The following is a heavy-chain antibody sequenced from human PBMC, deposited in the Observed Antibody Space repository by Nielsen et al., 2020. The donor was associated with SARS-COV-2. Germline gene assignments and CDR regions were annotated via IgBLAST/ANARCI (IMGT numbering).Heavy chain of an antibody. J-gene: IGHJ6*02. D-gene: IGHD3-10*01. Sequence: GESLKISCAASGFTFSSYGMHWVRQAPGKGLEWVAVISYDGSNKYYADSVKGRFTISRDNSKNTLYLQMNSLRAEDTAVYYCAKDARSSGRVLYYYYGMDVWGQGTTVTVSS. CDR2: ISYDGSNK. V-gene: IGHV3-30*18. CDR3: AKDARSSGRVLYYYYGMDV. CDR1: GFTFSSYG.